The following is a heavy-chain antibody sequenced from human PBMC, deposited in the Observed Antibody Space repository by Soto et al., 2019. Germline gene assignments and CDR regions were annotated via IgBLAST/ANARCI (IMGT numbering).Heavy chain of an antibody. V-gene: IGHV4-30-2*01. CDR2: IYPSGMP. CDR3: ATERGGYGLFGS. D-gene: IGHD5-18*01. CDR1: GGSISNAAYS. J-gene: IGHJ4*02. Sequence: PSETLSLTCTVSGGSISNAAYSWSWIRQPPGKGLEWIGYIYPSGMPFYNPSLRSRVTISIDRSNDQFSLNLKSVTAADTAVYYCATERGGYGLFGSWGQGTLVSVSS.